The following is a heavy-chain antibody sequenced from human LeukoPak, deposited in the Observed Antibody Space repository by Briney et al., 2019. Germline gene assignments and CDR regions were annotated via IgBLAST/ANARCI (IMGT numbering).Heavy chain of an antibody. Sequence: GASVKASCKASGGTFSSYAISWVRQAPGQGLEWMGGIIPIFGTANYAQKFQGRVTITADESTSTAYMELSSLRSEDTAVYYCATAMVIGYYYYGMDVWGQGTTVTVSS. V-gene: IGHV1-69*13. CDR1: GGTFSSYA. CDR3: ATAMVIGYYYYGMDV. CDR2: IIPIFGTA. D-gene: IGHD5-18*01. J-gene: IGHJ6*02.